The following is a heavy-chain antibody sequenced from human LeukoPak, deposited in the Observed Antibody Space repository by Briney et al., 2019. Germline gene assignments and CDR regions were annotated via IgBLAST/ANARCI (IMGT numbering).Heavy chain of an antibody. CDR3: ASRNNNYYDSSGYYS. D-gene: IGHD3-22*01. J-gene: IGHJ4*02. V-gene: IGHV4-59*08. CDR1: GGSISSYY. Sequence: SETLSLTCTVSGGSISSYYWSWIRQPPGKGLEWIGYIDYSGSTNYNPSLRSRFTISVDTSKIQFSLKLSSVTAADTAVHYCASRNNNYYDSSGYYSWGQGTLVTVSS. CDR2: IDYSGST.